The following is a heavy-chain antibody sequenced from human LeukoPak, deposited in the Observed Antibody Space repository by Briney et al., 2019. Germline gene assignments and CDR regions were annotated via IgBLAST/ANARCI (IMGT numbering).Heavy chain of an antibody. J-gene: IGHJ5*02. V-gene: IGHV4-38-2*02. CDR3: ARHYRVPDRGSYSENWFDP. CDR1: GYSISSGYY. D-gene: IGHD1-26*01. CDR2: IYYSGST. Sequence: SETLSLTCTVSGYSISSGYYWGWIRQPPGKGLEWIGSIYYSGSTYYNPSLKSRVTISVDTSKNQFSLKLSSVTAADTAVYYCARHYRVPDRGSYSENWFDPWGQGTLVTVSS.